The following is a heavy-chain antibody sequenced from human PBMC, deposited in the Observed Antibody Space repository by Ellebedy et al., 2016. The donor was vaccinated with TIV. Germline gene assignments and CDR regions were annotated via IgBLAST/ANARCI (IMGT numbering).Heavy chain of an antibody. CDR2: IRSKANTYAT. Sequence: GESLKISCAASGFTFSGSAMHWVRQASGKGLEWVGRIRSKANTYATAYAASVKGRFTISRDDSKNTAYLQMNSLKTEDTAVYYCTRGSGYYDGCPDYWGQGTPVTVSS. CDR3: TRGSGYYDGCPDY. V-gene: IGHV3-73*01. CDR1: GFTFSGSA. J-gene: IGHJ4*02. D-gene: IGHD3-22*01.